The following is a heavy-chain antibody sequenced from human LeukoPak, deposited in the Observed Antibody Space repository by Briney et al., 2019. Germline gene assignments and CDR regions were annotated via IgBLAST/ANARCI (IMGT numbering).Heavy chain of an antibody. CDR3: ARDRQYGSSWRRTSFDP. CDR1: GYTFNGYY. CDR2: INPNSGAT. Sequence: GASVKVSCKASGYTFNGYYINWVRQAPGQSLGWMGWINPNSGATKFAEKFQGRVTLTRDTSVNTAYMELNNLTSDDTAVYFCARDRQYGSSWRRTSFDPWGQGTLVTVSS. J-gene: IGHJ5*01. V-gene: IGHV1-2*02. D-gene: IGHD6-13*01.